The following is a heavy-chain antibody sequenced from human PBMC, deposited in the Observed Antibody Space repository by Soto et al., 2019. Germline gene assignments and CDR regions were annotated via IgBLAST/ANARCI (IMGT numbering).Heavy chain of an antibody. CDR2: ISSSIGTI. CDR1: GFAFNIYS. J-gene: IGHJ4*02. CDR3: ATGNIVGAKGSEY. V-gene: IGHV3-21*01. Sequence: EVQLVESGGGLVKPGGSLRLSCAASGFAFNIYSMTWVRQAPGKGLEWVSSISSSIGTIYYADSVKGRFTTSRDHANKSLYLQMTRLSAEDTAVYVCATGNIVGAKGSEYWGQGTLVTVSS. D-gene: IGHD1-26*01.